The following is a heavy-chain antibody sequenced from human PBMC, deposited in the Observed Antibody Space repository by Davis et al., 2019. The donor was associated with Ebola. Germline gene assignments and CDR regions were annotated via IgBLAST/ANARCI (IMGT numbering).Heavy chain of an antibody. D-gene: IGHD1-26*01. V-gene: IGHV3-48*02. Sequence: PGGSLRLSCAASGFTFSSYSMNWVRQAPGKGLEWVSSISSSSSTIYYADSVKGRFTISRDNAKNSLYLQMSSLRDEDTAVYYCARADFSIVGLTLRYYYMDVWGKGTTVTVSS. CDR3: ARADFSIVGLTLRYYYMDV. CDR2: ISSSSSTI. CDR1: GFTFSSYS. J-gene: IGHJ6*03.